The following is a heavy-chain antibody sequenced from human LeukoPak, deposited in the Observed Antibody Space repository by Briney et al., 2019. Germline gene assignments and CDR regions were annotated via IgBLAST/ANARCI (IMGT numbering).Heavy chain of an antibody. J-gene: IGHJ6*04. CDR2: ISGRGGRT. Sequence: PGGSLRLSCAASGFAFSSYSINWVRQAPGKGLEWVSAISGRGGRTYYADSVKGRFTISRDNSENTLYLQMNSLRAEDTAVYYCAKDIGFHMMPRRKDVWGKGTTVTISS. V-gene: IGHV3-23*01. CDR3: AKDIGFHMMPRRKDV. D-gene: IGHD6-6*01. CDR1: GFAFSSYS.